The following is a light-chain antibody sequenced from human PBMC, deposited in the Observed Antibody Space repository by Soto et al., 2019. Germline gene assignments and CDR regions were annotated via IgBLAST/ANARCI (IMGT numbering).Light chain of an antibody. J-gene: IGLJ1*01. CDR3: SSYTSSDTQV. Sequence: QSVLTQPASVSGSPGQSITISCTGTNSDVGGYNYVSWYQHHPGKAPKLMIYDVSNRPSGVSNRFSGSKSGHTASLTISGLLAEDEADYYCSSYTSSDTQVFGTGTKLTVL. V-gene: IGLV2-14*03. CDR2: DVS. CDR1: NSDVGGYNY.